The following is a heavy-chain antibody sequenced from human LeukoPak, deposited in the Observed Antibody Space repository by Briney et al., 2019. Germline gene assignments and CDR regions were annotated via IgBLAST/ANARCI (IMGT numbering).Heavy chain of an antibody. CDR3: AKDRDSSSWRYYFDY. CDR1: GFGFSSYD. CDR2: VGTSGDT. D-gene: IGHD6-13*01. Sequence: GGSLRLSCAASGFGFSSYDMHWVRHVTGKGLEWVSAVGTSGDTYYPDSVKGRFTISRENAKNSLYPQMNSLRAGDTAVYYCAKDRDSSSWRYYFDYWGQGTLVTVSS. V-gene: IGHV3-13*01. J-gene: IGHJ4*02.